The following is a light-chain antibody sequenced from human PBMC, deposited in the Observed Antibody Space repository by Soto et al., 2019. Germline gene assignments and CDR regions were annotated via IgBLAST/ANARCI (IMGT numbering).Light chain of an antibody. CDR1: QSVSSN. V-gene: IGKV3-15*01. CDR3: QQHNNWPPWT. CDR2: GAF. Sequence: EIVMTQSPATLSVSPRERATLSCRASQSVSSNLAWYQQKPGQAPRLLIYGAFTRATDIPARFSGSGSGTEFTLTISSLQSEDFAVYYCQQHNNWPPWTFGQGTKVESK. J-gene: IGKJ1*01.